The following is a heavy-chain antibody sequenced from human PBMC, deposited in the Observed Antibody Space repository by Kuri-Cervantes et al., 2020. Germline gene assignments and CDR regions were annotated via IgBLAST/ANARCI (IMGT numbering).Heavy chain of an antibody. D-gene: IGHD2-21*02. Sequence: SQTLSLTCAVSGGSISSGGYSWSWIRQPPGKGLEWIGYIYHSGSTNYNPSLKSRVTISVDTSKNQFSLKLSSVTAADTAVYYCATRGAYCGGDCYPGDAFDIWGQGTMVTVSS. CDR2: IYHSGST. J-gene: IGHJ3*02. CDR1: GGSISSGGYS. CDR3: ATRGAYCGGDCYPGDAFDI. V-gene: IGHV4-30-2*01.